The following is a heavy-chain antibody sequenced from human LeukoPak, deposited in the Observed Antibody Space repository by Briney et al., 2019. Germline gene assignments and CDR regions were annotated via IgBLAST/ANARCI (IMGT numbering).Heavy chain of an antibody. CDR3: ARQGGAAAGYNWFDP. CDR2: IYYSGST. Sequence: SETLSLTCTASGGSISSSSYYWGWIRQPPGKGLEWIGSIYYSGSTYYNPSLKSRVTISVDTSKNQFSLKLSSVTAADTAVYYCARQGGAAAGYNWFDPWGQGTLVTVSS. J-gene: IGHJ5*02. CDR1: GGSISSSSYY. D-gene: IGHD6-13*01. V-gene: IGHV4-39*01.